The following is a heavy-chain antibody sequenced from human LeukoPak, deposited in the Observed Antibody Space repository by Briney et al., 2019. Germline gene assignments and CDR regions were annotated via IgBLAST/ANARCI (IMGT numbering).Heavy chain of an antibody. CDR2: ISGSGGST. V-gene: IGHV3-23*01. D-gene: IGHD5-18*01. J-gene: IGHJ5*02. CDR3: AKFGYSYTPGYNWFDP. Sequence: GGSLRLSCAASGFTFSSYAMSWVRQAPGKGLEWVSAISGSGGSTYYADSVKGRFTISRDNSKNTLYLQMNSLRAEDTAVYYCAKFGYSYTPGYNWFDPWGQGTLVTVSS. CDR1: GFTFSSYA.